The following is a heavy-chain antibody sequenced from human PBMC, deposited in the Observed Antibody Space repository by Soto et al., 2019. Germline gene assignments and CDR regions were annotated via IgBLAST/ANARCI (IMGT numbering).Heavy chain of an antibody. J-gene: IGHJ4*02. CDR3: TPEEAQAGATGHGYDW. D-gene: IGHD1-1*01. CDR1: GFNFNTYT. Sequence: EVQLVESGGGLVKPVGSLRLSCAASGFNFNTYTMNWVRPAPGRGLEWVCSISSSGSHTYYMDSVKGRFSISRDNAKLSVFLQMHRLRAEHTAVYYCTPEEAQAGATGHGYDWWGQGIVVTVSS. CDR2: ISSSGSHT. V-gene: IGHV3-21*01.